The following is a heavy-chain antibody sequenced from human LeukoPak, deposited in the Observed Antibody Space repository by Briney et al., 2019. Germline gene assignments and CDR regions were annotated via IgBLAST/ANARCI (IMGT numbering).Heavy chain of an antibody. CDR3: ARDRVVVTAILDY. CDR2: ISYDGSNK. J-gene: IGHJ4*02. V-gene: IGHV3-30*04. Sequence: PGGSLRLSCAASGFTFGSYAMHWVRQAPGKGLEWVAVISYDGSNKYYADSVKGRFTISRDNSKNTLYLQMNSLRAEDTAVYYCARDRVVVTAILDYWGQGTLVTVSS. CDR1: GFTFGSYA. D-gene: IGHD2-21*02.